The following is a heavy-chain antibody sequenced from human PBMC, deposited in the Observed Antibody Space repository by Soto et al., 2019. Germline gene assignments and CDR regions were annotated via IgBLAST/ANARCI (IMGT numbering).Heavy chain of an antibody. CDR1: GFTFSSYA. CDR2: ISSNGGST. J-gene: IGHJ4*02. V-gene: IGHV3-64*01. D-gene: IGHD4-17*01. Sequence: PGGSLRLSCAASGFTFSSYAMHWVRQAPGKGLEYVSAISSNGGSTYYANSVKGRFTISRDNSKNTLYLQMGSLRAEDMAVYYCARYSYGDYEFYDYWGQGTLVTVSS. CDR3: ARYSYGDYEFYDY.